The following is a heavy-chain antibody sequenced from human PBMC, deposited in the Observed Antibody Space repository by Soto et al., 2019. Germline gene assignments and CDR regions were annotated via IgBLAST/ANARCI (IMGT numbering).Heavy chain of an antibody. Sequence: GSLRLSCAAAGFAFSTYAMTWVRQAPGKGLERVSVISGSGGSSYYAASVKGRFTISRDNSKNTLFLQMNGLRAEDTAVYYCAKVTKRAAAGRYEYYKYGMDVWGQGTTVTVSS. CDR3: AKVTKRAAAGRYEYYKYGMDV. V-gene: IGHV3-23*01. D-gene: IGHD6-13*01. CDR2: ISGSGGSS. CDR1: GFAFSTYA. J-gene: IGHJ6*02.